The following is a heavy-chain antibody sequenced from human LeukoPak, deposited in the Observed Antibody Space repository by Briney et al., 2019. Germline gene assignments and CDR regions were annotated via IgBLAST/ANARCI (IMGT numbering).Heavy chain of an antibody. Sequence: PSETLSLTCTVSGGSISSYYWSCIRQPPGKGLEWIGYIYYSGSTNYNPSLKSRVTISVDTSKNQFSLKLSSVTAAGTAVYYCARGVRRADYYPYYYMDVWGKGTTVTVSS. V-gene: IGHV4-59*01. CDR1: GGSISSYY. D-gene: IGHD1-26*01. CDR3: ARGVRRADYYPYYYMDV. CDR2: IYYSGST. J-gene: IGHJ6*03.